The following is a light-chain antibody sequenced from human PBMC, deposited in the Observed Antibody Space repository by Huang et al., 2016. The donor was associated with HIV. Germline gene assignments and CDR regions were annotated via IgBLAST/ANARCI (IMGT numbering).Light chain of an antibody. Sequence: DIVMTQSPDSLAVSLGERATINCKSSQSVLYSSNNKNYLAGYQQKPGHPPKLLIYWAATRESGVPDRCSGSGSGTDFTLTISSLQAEDVAVYYCQQYYSTPPRTFGQGTKVEIK. V-gene: IGKV4-1*01. CDR1: QSVLYSSNNKNY. CDR2: WAA. CDR3: QQYYSTPPRT. J-gene: IGKJ1*01.